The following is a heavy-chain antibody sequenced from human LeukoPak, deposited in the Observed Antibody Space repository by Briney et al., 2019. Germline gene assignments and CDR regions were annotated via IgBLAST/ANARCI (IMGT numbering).Heavy chain of an antibody. CDR2: INPNSGGT. V-gene: IGHV1-2*02. CDR3: ARVYGDRRGLLRY. D-gene: IGHD4-17*01. CDR1: GYTFTIYY. Sequence: GASVKVSCKASGYTFTIYYMHWVRQAPGQGLEWMGWINPNSGGTSYARRFQGRVTMTRDTSTSTVYMELSSLRSEDTAVYYCARVYGDRRGLLRYWGQGTLVTVSS. J-gene: IGHJ4*02.